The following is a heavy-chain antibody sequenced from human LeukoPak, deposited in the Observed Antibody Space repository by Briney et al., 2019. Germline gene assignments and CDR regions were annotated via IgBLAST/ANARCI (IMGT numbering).Heavy chain of an antibody. CDR3: ARDQEITIFGVGTFDY. J-gene: IGHJ4*02. Sequence: ASVKVSCKASGYTFTGYYMHWVRQAPGQGLEWMGWINPNSGGTNYAQKFQGRVTMSRDTSISQAYMELSRLRSDDTAVYYCARDQEITIFGVGTFDYWGQGTLVTVSS. V-gene: IGHV1-2*02. CDR2: INPNSGGT. CDR1: GYTFTGYY. D-gene: IGHD3-3*01.